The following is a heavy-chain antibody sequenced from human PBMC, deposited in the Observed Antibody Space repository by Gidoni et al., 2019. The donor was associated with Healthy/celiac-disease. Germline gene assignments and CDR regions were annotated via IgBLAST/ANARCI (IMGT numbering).Heavy chain of an antibody. V-gene: IGHV3-49*04. Sequence: EVQLVESGGGLVQPGRSLRLSCTASGFTFGDYAMSWVRQAPGKGLEWVGFIRSKAYGGTTEYAASVKGRFTISRDDSKSIAYLQMNSLKTEDTAVYYCTPFHCSSTSCQSPFDYWGQGTLVTVSS. D-gene: IGHD2-2*01. CDR1: GFTFGDYA. CDR3: TPFHCSSTSCQSPFDY. CDR2: IRSKAYGGTT. J-gene: IGHJ4*02.